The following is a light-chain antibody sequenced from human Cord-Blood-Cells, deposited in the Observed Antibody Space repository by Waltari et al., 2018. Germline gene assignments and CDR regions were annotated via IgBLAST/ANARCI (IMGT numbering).Light chain of an antibody. J-gene: IGKJ2*03. CDR1: QSISSY. V-gene: IGKV1-39*01. Sequence: DIQMTQSTSSLSASVGDRVTINCRASQSISSYLNWYQQNPGKAPKLLIYAASSLQSGVPSRFSGSGSGTDLTLTISSLQPEDFATYYCQQSYSTPYSFGQGTKLEIK. CDR2: AAS. CDR3: QQSYSTPYS.